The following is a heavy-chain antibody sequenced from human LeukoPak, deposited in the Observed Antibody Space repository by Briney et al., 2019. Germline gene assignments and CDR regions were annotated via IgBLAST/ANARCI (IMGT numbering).Heavy chain of an antibody. CDR2: IYHGGST. CDR1: GGSISSGGYS. D-gene: IGHD1-26*01. Sequence: SQTLSLTCAVSGGSISSGGYSWSWIRQPPGKGLEWIGYIYHGGSTYYNPSLKSRVTISVDRSKNQFSLKLSSVTAADTAVYYCARLSVIVGSTLEYYYYYMDVWGQGTTVTVSS. J-gene: IGHJ6*03. CDR3: ARLSVIVGSTLEYYYYYMDV. V-gene: IGHV4-30-2*01.